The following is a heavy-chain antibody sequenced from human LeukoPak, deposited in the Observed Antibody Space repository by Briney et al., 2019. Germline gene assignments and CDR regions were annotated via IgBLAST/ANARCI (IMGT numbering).Heavy chain of an antibody. Sequence: PGGSLRLSCAASGFTFSSYAVSWVRQTPGKGLEWVSSISYSGGSTHYAGSVKGRFTISRDNSKNTLYLQMNSLRAEDTAVYYCVKSGSGSYYNPDFDYWGQGTLVTVSS. V-gene: IGHV3-23*01. CDR3: VKSGSGSYYNPDFDY. D-gene: IGHD3-10*01. J-gene: IGHJ4*02. CDR2: ISYSGGST. CDR1: GFTFSSYA.